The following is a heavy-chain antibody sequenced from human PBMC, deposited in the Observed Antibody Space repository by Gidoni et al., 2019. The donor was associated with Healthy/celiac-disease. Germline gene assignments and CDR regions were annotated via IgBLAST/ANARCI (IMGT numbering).Heavy chain of an antibody. CDR1: GFPFDDYA. J-gene: IGHJ3*02. Sequence: EVQLVESGGGLVQPGRSLRLSCAASGFPFDDYAMHWVRQAPGKGLEWVSGISWNSGSIGYADSVKGRFTISRDNAKNSLYLQMNSLRAEDTALYYCAKDSMGYCSSTSCPGAFDIWGQGTMVTVSS. CDR3: AKDSMGYCSSTSCPGAFDI. D-gene: IGHD2-2*01. CDR2: ISWNSGSI. V-gene: IGHV3-9*01.